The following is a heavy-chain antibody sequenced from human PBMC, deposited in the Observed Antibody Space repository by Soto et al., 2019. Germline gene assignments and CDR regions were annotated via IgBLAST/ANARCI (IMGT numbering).Heavy chain of an antibody. CDR2: IYPGDSDT. D-gene: IGHD6-13*01. J-gene: IGHJ5*02. CDR3: ASTSIAAAGKDYNWFDP. Sequence: GESLKISCKGSGYSFTNYWIGWVRQMPGKGLEWMGIIYPGDSDTRYSPSFQGQVTISADKSISTAYLQWSSLKASDTAMYYCASTSIAAAGKDYNWFDPWGQGTLVTVLL. V-gene: IGHV5-51*01. CDR1: GYSFTNYW.